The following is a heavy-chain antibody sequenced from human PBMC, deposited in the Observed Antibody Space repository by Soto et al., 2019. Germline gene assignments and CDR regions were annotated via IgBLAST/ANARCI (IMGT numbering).Heavy chain of an antibody. CDR1: GGYISSSSYY. D-gene: IGHD3-10*01. Sequence: SETLSLTCTVSGGYISSSSYYWGWIRQPPGKGLEWIGSIYYSGSTYYNPSLKSRVTISVDTSKNQFSLKLSSVTAADTAVYYCARRGSGSYSDYWGQGTLVTVSS. J-gene: IGHJ4*02. CDR2: IYYSGST. CDR3: ARRGSGSYSDY. V-gene: IGHV4-39*01.